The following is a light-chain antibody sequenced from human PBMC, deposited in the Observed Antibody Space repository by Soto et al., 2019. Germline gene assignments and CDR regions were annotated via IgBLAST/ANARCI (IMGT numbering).Light chain of an antibody. J-gene: IGKJ2*01. CDR3: QQRNAWPRNT. CDR2: DIS. V-gene: IGKV3-11*01. Sequence: EIVLTQFPATLSLSPGDRATLSCRASQSVPSYLAWYRQKPGQAPRLVVYDISNRATGIPARFTGSGSGTDFTLAISSLEPEDSAVYYCQQRNAWPRNTFGQGTKLEI. CDR1: QSVPSY.